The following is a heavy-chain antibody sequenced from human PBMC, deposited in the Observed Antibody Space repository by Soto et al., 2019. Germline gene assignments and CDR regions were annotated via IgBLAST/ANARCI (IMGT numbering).Heavy chain of an antibody. CDR2: IFPLTDIP. J-gene: IGHJ4*02. Sequence: QVQLVQSGPEVKKPGSSVKVSCKASGGTFRNYPINWVRQVPGQGLEWMGSIFPLTDIPDYAQNFQARLTISADRSTSTAYMELNSLTSDDTAMYFCARGPLVVLNYFPSWGQGTLVTVSS. CDR1: GGTFRNYP. CDR3: ARGPLVVLNYFPS. V-gene: IGHV1-69*02.